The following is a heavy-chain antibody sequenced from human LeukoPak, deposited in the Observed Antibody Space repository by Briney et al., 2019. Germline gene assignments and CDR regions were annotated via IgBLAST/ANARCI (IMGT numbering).Heavy chain of an antibody. J-gene: IGHJ4*02. CDR1: GFNFGIYG. Sequence: GGSLRLSCTASGFNFGIYGMHWVRQAPGKGLEWVAVMWDDGTNEYYVESVKGRFTISRDNAKNSLYLQMNSLRAEDTAVYYCARDHDYYGSDTFDYWGQGTLVTVSS. CDR3: ARDHDYYGSDTFDY. D-gene: IGHD3-10*01. CDR2: MWDDGTNE. V-gene: IGHV3-33*01.